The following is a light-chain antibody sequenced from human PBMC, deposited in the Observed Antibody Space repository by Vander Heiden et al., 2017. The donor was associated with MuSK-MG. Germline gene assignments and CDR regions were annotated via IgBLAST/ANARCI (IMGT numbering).Light chain of an antibody. CDR2: AAS. CDR1: QNISNY. V-gene: IGKV1-39*01. J-gene: IGKJ1*01. CDR3: QQSYSTPWT. Sequence: DIQMTQSPSSLSASVGDRVTITCRASQNISNYLNWYQQKPGNAPKLLIYAASSLQSGVPSSFSGSGSGTDFTLTISSLQSEDFATYYCQQSYSTPWTFGQGTKVXIK.